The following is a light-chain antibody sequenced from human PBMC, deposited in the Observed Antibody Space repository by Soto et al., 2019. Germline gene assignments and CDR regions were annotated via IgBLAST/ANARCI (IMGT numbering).Light chain of an antibody. CDR3: QQYNSAPLT. Sequence: DVVVTQAPLSLHLTLLQSGSLSLMSSQILVHRDGNTYLSWFRQRPGQPPRRLIYKVSNREAGVPDRFSGSGSGTDFTLTISSLQPEDVAAYYCQQYNSAPLTCGRGNKGDNK. CDR1: QILVHRDGNTY. V-gene: IGKV2-30*02. J-gene: IGKJ4*01. CDR2: KVS.